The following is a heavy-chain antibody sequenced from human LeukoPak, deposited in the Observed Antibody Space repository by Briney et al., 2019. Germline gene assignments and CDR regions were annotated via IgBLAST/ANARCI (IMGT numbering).Heavy chain of an antibody. CDR2: IYTNTGNP. CDR3: AIMSAFGGVMTPDY. Sequence: GASVKDSCKASGYTFTSYTMNSVRQAPGQGLEWMGWIYTNTGNPTYAQGFTGGFVFPLESSVSAASLQVSGLTAERTAGYYCAIMSAFGGVMTPDYWGQGTLVTVSS. V-gene: IGHV7-4-1*02. D-gene: IGHD3-16*01. CDR1: GYTFTSYT. J-gene: IGHJ4*02.